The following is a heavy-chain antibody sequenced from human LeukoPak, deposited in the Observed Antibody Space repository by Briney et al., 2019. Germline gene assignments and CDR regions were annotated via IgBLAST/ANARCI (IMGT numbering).Heavy chain of an antibody. CDR3: AREPRIAAAGIFDY. D-gene: IGHD6-13*01. CDR2: IYTSGST. V-gene: IGHV4-61*02. J-gene: IGHJ4*02. Sequence: SQTLSLTCTVSGGSISSGSYYWSWIRQPAGKGLEWIGRIYTSGSTNYNPSLKSRVTISVDTSKNQFSLKLSSVTAADTAVYYCAREPRIAAAGIFDYWGQGTLVTVSS. CDR1: GGSISSGSYY.